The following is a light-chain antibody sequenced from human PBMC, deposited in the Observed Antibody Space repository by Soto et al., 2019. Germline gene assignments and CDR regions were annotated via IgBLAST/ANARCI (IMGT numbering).Light chain of an antibody. CDR3: QQYDSWPPHT. J-gene: IGKJ2*01. CDR2: GAS. CDR1: QSVGSN. Sequence: EIVMTQSPATLSVSPGERATLSCRASQSVGSNVAWYQQKPGQAPRLLIYGASTRATAIPARFTGSGSGTQFTLTISGLQSEDFAVYYCQQYDSWPPHTFG. V-gene: IGKV3-15*01.